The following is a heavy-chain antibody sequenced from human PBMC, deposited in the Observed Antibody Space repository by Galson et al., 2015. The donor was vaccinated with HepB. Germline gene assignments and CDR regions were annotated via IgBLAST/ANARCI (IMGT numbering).Heavy chain of an antibody. CDR1: GYTFSSYD. D-gene: IGHD4-23*01. Sequence: SVKVSCKASGYTFSSYDINWVRQATGQGLEWMGWMNPNSGNTGYAQKFQGRVTMTRNTSISTAYMELSSLRSEDTAVYYCARRKYGGNSLIAWGQGTLVTVSS. CDR3: ARRKYGGNSLIA. J-gene: IGHJ4*02. CDR2: MNPNSGNT. V-gene: IGHV1-8*01.